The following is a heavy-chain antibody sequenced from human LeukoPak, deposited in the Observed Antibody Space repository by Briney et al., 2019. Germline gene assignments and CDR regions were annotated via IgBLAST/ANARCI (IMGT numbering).Heavy chain of an antibody. CDR1: GYSFTNYW. Sequence: GAPLKISCKGSGYSFTNYWIAWVRQMPGEGLEWMGIIYPDDSNPRYSPSFQGQVTISADRSLATAYLQWSSLKASDTAIYFCARQGGAARNFDFWGQGTLVTVSS. CDR2: IYPDDSNP. D-gene: IGHD6-6*01. CDR3: ARQGGAARNFDF. J-gene: IGHJ4*02. V-gene: IGHV5-51*01.